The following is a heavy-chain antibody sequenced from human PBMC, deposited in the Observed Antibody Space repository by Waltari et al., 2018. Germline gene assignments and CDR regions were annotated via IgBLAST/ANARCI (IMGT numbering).Heavy chain of an antibody. V-gene: IGHV3-9*01. CDR3: AKDLRGGYYYYMDV. CDR1: GFTFDDYA. CDR2: ISWNSGSI. J-gene: IGHJ6*03. Sequence: EVQLVESGGGLVQPGRSLRLSCAASGFTFDDYAMHWVRQAPGKGLEWVSGISWNSGSIGYADSVKGRFTISRDNAKNSLYLQMNSLRAEDTALYYCAKDLRGGYYYYMDVWGKGTTVTVSS.